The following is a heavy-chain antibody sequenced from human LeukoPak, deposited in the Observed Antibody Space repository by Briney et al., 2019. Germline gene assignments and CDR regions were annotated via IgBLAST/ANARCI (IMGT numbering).Heavy chain of an antibody. CDR1: GYTFTDYY. V-gene: IGHV1-2*02. J-gene: IGHJ4*02. Sequence: ASVKVSCKASGYTFTDYYIHWVRQAPGQGLEWMGWINPNSGGTKYAQMFQGRVTMTRDTSISTAYMELSRLRSDDTAVYYCARRILTGYSHFDYWGQGTLVTVSS. CDR2: INPNSGGT. D-gene: IGHD3-9*01. CDR3: ARRILTGYSHFDY.